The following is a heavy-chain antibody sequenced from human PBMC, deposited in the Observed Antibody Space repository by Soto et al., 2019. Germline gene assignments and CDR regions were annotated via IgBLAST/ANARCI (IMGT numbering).Heavy chain of an antibody. J-gene: IGHJ6*02. Sequence: GGSLRLSCTASGFTVGDYAMSWFRQAPGKGLEWVGFIRSKAYGGTTEYAASEKGRFSISRDDSKSIAYLQMHSLKTEDTAVYYCTRDSPAVGYHKPLYYYYGMDVWGQGTTVAVSS. D-gene: IGHD5-18*01. CDR2: IRSKAYGGTT. V-gene: IGHV3-49*03. CDR1: GFTVGDYA. CDR3: TRDSPAVGYHKPLYYYYGMDV.